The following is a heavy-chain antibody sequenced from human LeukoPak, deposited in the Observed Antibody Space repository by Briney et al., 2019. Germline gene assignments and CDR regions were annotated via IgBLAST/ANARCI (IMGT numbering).Heavy chain of an antibody. D-gene: IGHD5-12*01. CDR1: GFTFRSYA. CDR3: ARPHNHSGYDPSI. CDR2: ISSSSSYI. Sequence: GTSLRLSCAASGFTFRSYAMHWVRQAPGKGLEWVSSISSSSSYIYYADSVKGRFTISRDNAKNSLYLQMNSLRAEDTAVYYCARPHNHSGYDPSIWGQGTMVTVSS. V-gene: IGHV3-21*01. J-gene: IGHJ3*02.